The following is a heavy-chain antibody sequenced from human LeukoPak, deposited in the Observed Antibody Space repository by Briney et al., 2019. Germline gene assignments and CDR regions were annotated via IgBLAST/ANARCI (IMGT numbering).Heavy chain of an antibody. CDR3: ARERGGGGFGVVIKRSYYYMDV. V-gene: IGHV4-34*01. Sequence: PSETLSLTCAVYGGSFSGYYWSWIRQPPGKGLEWIGEINHSGSTNYNPSLKSRVTISVDTSKNQFSLKLNSVTAADTAVYYCARERGGGGFGVVIKRSYYYMDVWGEGTTVTVSS. J-gene: IGHJ6*03. CDR2: INHSGST. CDR1: GGSFSGYY. D-gene: IGHD3-3*01.